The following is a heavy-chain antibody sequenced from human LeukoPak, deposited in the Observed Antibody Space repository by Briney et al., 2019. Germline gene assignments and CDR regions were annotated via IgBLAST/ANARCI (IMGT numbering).Heavy chain of an antibody. J-gene: IGHJ5*02. CDR3: ARGPGRGANWFDP. CDR1: GGSLSGYH. Sequence: PSETLSLTCTVSGGSLSGYHWSWIRQPAGKGLEWLGRIHTSGSTSYNPSLNSRVTVSVDTSKNQFSLKLSSVTAADTAIYYCARGPGRGANWFDPWGQGTLVTVSS. V-gene: IGHV4-4*07. CDR2: IHTSGST.